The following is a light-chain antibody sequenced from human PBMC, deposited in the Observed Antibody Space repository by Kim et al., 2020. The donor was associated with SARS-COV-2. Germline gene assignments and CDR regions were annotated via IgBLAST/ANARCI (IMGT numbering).Light chain of an antibody. V-gene: IGLV3-21*04. CDR2: FDR. Sequence: SYELTQPPSVSVAPGTTATITCGGNNIGSKTVHWYQQKPGQAPVLVIYFDRDRPSGIPDRFSGSNSGSTATLTISRVEAGDEADFFCQVWDSSTDHPVFGGGTQLTVL. CDR3: QVWDSSTDHPV. J-gene: IGLJ2*01. CDR1: NIGSKT.